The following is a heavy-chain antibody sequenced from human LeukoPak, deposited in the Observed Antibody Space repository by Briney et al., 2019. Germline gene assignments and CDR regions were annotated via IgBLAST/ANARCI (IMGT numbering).Heavy chain of an antibody. D-gene: IGHD3-22*01. V-gene: IGHV1-2*02. CDR1: GYTFTGYY. Sequence: ASVKVSCKASGYTFTGYYMHWVRQAPGQGLEWMGWINPNSGGTNYAQKLQGRVTMTTDTSTSTAYMELRSLRSDDTAVYYCARDLSTPNDYYDSSGRPPDLGYWGQGTLVTVSS. J-gene: IGHJ4*02. CDR3: ARDLSTPNDYYDSSGRPPDLGY. CDR2: INPNSGGT.